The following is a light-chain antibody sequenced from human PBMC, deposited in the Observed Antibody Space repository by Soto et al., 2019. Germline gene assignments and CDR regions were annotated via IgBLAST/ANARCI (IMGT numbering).Light chain of an antibody. Sequence: EIVLTQSPATLSVSPGERATISCSASQRVRSYLAWYQQKPRQVTWLLIYGASTRATVIPARFSGSWSGTEFTVNISSLQSEDFAVYYCQQYNNWPPGTFGQGTKVEI. V-gene: IGKV3-15*01. J-gene: IGKJ1*01. CDR3: QQYNNWPPGT. CDR1: QRVRSY. CDR2: GAS.